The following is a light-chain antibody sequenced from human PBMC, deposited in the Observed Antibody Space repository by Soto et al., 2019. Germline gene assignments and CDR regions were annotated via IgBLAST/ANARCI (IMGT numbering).Light chain of an antibody. Sequence: EVVMTQSPATLSVSPGERATLSCRASQSINTYLAWYQQKPGQAPRLLIYGASTRATGVPARFSGSGSGTEFSLTISSLQSEDFAVYYCQQHDGRPTMTFGQGTRLDSK. CDR3: QQHDGRPTMT. J-gene: IGKJ5*01. V-gene: IGKV3-15*01. CDR2: GAS. CDR1: QSINTY.